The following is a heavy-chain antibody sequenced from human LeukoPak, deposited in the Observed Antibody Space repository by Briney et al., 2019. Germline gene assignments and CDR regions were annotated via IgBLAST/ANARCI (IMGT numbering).Heavy chain of an antibody. Sequence: GGSLRLSCAASRFTFSNYAMNWVRQAPGKGLEWVSAISGPGGDTYYADSVKGRFTISRDNSKNTLYLQMNSLRAEDTAVYYCAKDDYGDYAVSDWGLGTLVTVSS. CDR1: RFTFSNYA. CDR2: ISGPGGDT. CDR3: AKDDYGDYAVSD. V-gene: IGHV3-23*01. D-gene: IGHD4-17*01. J-gene: IGHJ4*02.